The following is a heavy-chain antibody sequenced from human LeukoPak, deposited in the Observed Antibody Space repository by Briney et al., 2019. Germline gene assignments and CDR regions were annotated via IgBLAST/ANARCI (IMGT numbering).Heavy chain of an antibody. V-gene: IGHV1-2*02. J-gene: IGHJ4*02. D-gene: IGHD2-15*01. CDR2: INPNSGGT. CDR3: ARLYCSGGSCYHDY. Sequence: SAKVSCKASGYTFTGYYMHWVRQAPGQGLEWMRWINPNSGGTNYAQKFQGRVTMTRDTSISTAYMELSRLRSDDTAVYYCARLYCSGGSCYHDYWGQGTLVTVSS. CDR1: GYTFTGYY.